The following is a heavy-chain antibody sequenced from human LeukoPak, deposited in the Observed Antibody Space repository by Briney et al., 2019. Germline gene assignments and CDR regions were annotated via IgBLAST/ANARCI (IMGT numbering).Heavy chain of an antibody. V-gene: IGHV3-23*01. J-gene: IGHJ4*02. CDR3: AKDGRDGYNYVY. Sequence: GGSLRLSCTVSGFTVSSNSMSWVRQAPGKGLEWVSAISGSGGSTYYADSVKGRFTISRDNSKNTLYLQMNSLRAEDTAVYYCAKDGRDGYNYVYWGQGTLVTVSS. CDR1: GFTVSSNS. CDR2: ISGSGGST. D-gene: IGHD5-24*01.